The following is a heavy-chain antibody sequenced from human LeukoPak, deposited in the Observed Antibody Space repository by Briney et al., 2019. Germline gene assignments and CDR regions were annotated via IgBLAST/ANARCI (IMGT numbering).Heavy chain of an antibody. Sequence: PGGSLRLSCAASGFIFSNYGMHWVRQAPGKGLEWVSVIYSGGSTYYADSVKGRFTISRDNSKNTLYLQMNSLRAEDTAVYYCARVDRRGELFDYWGQGTLVTVSS. CDR2: IYSGGST. J-gene: IGHJ4*02. D-gene: IGHD3-10*01. CDR3: ARVDRRGELFDY. CDR1: GFIFSNYG. V-gene: IGHV3-66*01.